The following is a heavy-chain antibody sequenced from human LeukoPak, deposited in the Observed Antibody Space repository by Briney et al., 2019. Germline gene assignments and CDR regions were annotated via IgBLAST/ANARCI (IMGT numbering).Heavy chain of an antibody. V-gene: IGHV3-23*01. CDR2: ISGSGGST. CDR3: AKLGSSGWYIRPDFDY. Sequence: GGSLRLSCAASGFTFGRSVMTWVRQAPGRGLEWVSAISGSGGSTYYADSVKGRFTISRDNSKNTLYLQMNSLRAEDTAVYYCAKLGSSGWYIRPDFDYWGQGTLVTVSS. D-gene: IGHD6-19*01. J-gene: IGHJ4*02. CDR1: GFTFGRSV.